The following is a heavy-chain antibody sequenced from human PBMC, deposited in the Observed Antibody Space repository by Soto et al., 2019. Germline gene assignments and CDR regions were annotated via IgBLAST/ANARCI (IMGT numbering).Heavy chain of an antibody. J-gene: IGHJ4*02. V-gene: IGHV4-59*01. D-gene: IGHD6-13*01. Sequence: SETLSLTCTVSGGSISSYYWSWIRQPPGKGLEWIGYIYYSGSTNYNPSLKSRVTISVDTSKNQFSLKLSSVTAADTAVYYCAREVESRYSSSWYYYFDYWGQGTLVTVSS. CDR2: IYYSGST. CDR1: GGSISSYY. CDR3: AREVESRYSSSWYYYFDY.